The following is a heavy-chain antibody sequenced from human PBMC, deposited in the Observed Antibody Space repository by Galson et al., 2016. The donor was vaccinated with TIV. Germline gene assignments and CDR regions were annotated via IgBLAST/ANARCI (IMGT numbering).Heavy chain of an antibody. CDR3: ARDYVLFTGHSSFDC. D-gene: IGHD3-9*01. V-gene: IGHV1-2*02. J-gene: IGHJ4*02. CDR2: INPKDGDT. Sequence: SVKVSCKASGYSFSDYHIHWVRQAPGQGLQWMGWINPKDGDTYYAQDFRGRVTMTRDTSFTTAYLEMSRLRSDDTALYYCARDYVLFTGHSSFDCWGQGTVVTVSS. CDR1: GYSFSDYH.